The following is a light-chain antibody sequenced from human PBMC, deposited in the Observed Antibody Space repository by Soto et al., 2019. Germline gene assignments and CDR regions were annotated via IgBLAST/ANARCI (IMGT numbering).Light chain of an antibody. V-gene: IGKV3-15*01. Sequence: EIVLTQSAATLSVSPGERANLSCRASQSVSSNLAWYQQKPGQAARLLIYGASTRATGIPARFSGSGSGTEFTLTISSLQSEDLAVYYCQQYNNWSSITFGQGTRLEIK. CDR3: QQYNNWSSIT. J-gene: IGKJ5*01. CDR2: GAS. CDR1: QSVSSN.